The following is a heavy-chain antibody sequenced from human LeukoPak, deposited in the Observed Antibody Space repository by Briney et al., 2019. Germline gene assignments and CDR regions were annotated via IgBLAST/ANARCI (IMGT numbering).Heavy chain of an antibody. CDR3: AKFQRHFEWELSYFDY. D-gene: IGHD1-26*01. J-gene: IGHJ4*02. Sequence: GGSLRLSCAASGFTFSSYAMSWVRQAPGKGLEWVSHISGSSSSTYYADSVKGRFTISRDNSKNTLYLQMNSLRAEDTAVYYCAKFQRHFEWELSYFDYWGQGTLVTVSS. CDR1: GFTFSSYA. V-gene: IGHV3-23*01. CDR2: ISGSSSST.